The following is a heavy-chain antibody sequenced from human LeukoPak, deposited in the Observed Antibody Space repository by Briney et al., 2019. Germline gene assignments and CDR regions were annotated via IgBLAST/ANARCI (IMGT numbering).Heavy chain of an antibody. J-gene: IGHJ5*02. CDR3: ARETDTAMVVWFDP. CDR2: ISAYNGNT. Sequence: GASVKVSCKASGYTFTSYGISWVRQAPGQGLEWMGWISAYNGNTNYAQKLQGRVTMTTDTSTSTAYMELRSLRSDDTAVYYCARETDTAMVVWFDPWGQGTLVTVSS. D-gene: IGHD5-18*01. CDR1: GYTFTSYG. V-gene: IGHV1-18*01.